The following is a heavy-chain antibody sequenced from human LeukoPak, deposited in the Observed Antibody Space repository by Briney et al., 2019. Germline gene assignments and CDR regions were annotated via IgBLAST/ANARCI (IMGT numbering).Heavy chain of an antibody. D-gene: IGHD5-24*01. V-gene: IGHV3-7*01. J-gene: IGHJ4*02. CDR2: IKQDGSEK. CDR3: ARDLADGYNSFDY. CDR1: GFTFSSYW. Sequence: GALRLSCAASGFTFSSYWMSWVRQAPGKGLEWVANIKQDGSEKYYVDSVKGRFTISRDNAKNSLYLQMNSLRAEDTAVYYCARDLADGYNSFDYWGQGTLVTVSS.